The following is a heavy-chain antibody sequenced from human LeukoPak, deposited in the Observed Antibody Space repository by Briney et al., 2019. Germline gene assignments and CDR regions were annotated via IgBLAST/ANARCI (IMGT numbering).Heavy chain of an antibody. CDR3: ARGYCSGGSCPMDV. J-gene: IGHJ6*02. CDR1: GLTFNNYA. D-gene: IGHD2-15*01. CDR2: ISFDGSSK. Sequence: GGSLRLSCVASGLTFNNYAIHWVRQAPGKGPEWVAVISFDGSSKNYADSVRGRFTISRDNSKNTVSLQMNSLRAEDTAVYYCARGYCSGGSCPMDVWGQGTTVTVSS. V-gene: IGHV3-30-3*01.